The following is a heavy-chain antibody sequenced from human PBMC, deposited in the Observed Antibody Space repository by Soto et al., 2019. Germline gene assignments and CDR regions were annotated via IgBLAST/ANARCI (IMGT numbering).Heavy chain of an antibody. CDR3: ARVTSAGFREGVVDY. CDR1: GYTFSSYA. Sequence: ASVKVSCKASGYTFSSYAMHWVHKAPGERREWMGWINAGNGNTKYSQKFQGRVSITRDTSASTAYMELSSLRSEDTAVYYCARVTSAGFREGVVDYWG. CDR2: INAGNGNT. D-gene: IGHD3-10*01. J-gene: IGHJ4*01. V-gene: IGHV1-3*01.